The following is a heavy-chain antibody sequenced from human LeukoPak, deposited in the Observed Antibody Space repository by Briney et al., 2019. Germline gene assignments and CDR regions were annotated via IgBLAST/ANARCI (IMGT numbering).Heavy chain of an antibody. V-gene: IGHV4-34*01. CDR1: GGSFSGYY. D-gene: IGHD3-10*01. J-gene: IGHJ6*02. CDR3: ARGGRYYGSGSWAGPYYYYGMDV. Sequence: SETLSLTCAVYGGSFSGYYWSWIRQPPGKGLEWIGEINHSGSTNYNPSIKSRVTISVDTSKNQFSLKLSSVTAADTAVYYCARGGRYYGSGSWAGPYYYYGMDVWGQGTTVTVSS. CDR2: INHSGST.